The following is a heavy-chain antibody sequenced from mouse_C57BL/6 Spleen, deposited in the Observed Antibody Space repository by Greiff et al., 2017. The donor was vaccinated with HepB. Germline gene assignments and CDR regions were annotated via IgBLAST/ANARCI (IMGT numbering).Heavy chain of an antibody. V-gene: IGHV1-15*01. Sequence: QVQLQQSGAELVRPGASVTLSCKASGYTFTDYEMHWVKQTPVHGLEWIGAIDPETGGTAYNQKFKGKAILTADKSSSTAYMELRSLTSEDSAVYYCTNGDYGNYVGYAMDYWGQGTSVTVSS. D-gene: IGHD2-1*01. J-gene: IGHJ4*01. CDR2: IDPETGGT. CDR3: TNGDYGNYVGYAMDY. CDR1: GYTFTDYE.